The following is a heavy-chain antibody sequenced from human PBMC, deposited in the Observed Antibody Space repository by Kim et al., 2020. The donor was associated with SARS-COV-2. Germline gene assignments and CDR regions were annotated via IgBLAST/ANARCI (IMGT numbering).Heavy chain of an antibody. CDR3: ARQPIVGATGFDY. D-gene: IGHD1-26*01. J-gene: IGHJ4*02. V-gene: IGHV5-51*01. Sequence: YTPSFQGQVTISADKSISTAYLQWSSLKASDTAMYYCARQPIVGATGFDYWGQGTLVTVSS.